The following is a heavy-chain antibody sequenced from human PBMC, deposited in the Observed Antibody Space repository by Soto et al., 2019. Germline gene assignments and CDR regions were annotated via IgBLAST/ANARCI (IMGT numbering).Heavy chain of an antibody. Sequence: GGSLRLSCAASGFTISSYAMSWVRQAPGKGLEWVSAISGSGGSTYYADSVKGRFTISRGNSKNTLYLQMNSLRAEDTAVYYCAKDEGVAGLYYYYGMDVWGQGTTVTVSS. D-gene: IGHD2-15*01. CDR2: ISGSGGST. CDR3: AKDEGVAGLYYYYGMDV. V-gene: IGHV3-23*01. CDR1: GFTISSYA. J-gene: IGHJ6*02.